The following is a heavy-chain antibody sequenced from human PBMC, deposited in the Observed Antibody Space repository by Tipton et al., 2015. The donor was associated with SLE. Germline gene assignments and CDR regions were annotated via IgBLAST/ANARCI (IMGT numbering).Heavy chain of an antibody. CDR1: GFTFDDYA. D-gene: IGHD3-16*01. Sequence: SLRLSCAASGFTFDDYAMHWVRQAPGKGLEWVSGLSWNSGSIGYADFVKGRFTISRDNAKNSPYLQMNSLRAEDTALYYCTKDIGALPGFGMDVWGQGTTVTVSS. CDR2: LSWNSGSI. V-gene: IGHV3-9*01. J-gene: IGHJ6*02. CDR3: TKDIGALPGFGMDV.